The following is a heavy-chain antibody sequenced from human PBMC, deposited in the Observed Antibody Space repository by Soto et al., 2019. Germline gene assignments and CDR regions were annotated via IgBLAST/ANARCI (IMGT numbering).Heavy chain of an antibody. CDR3: GRESGETWDYEAS. J-gene: IGHJ5*01. Sequence: PSETLSLTCTVSGGSMSSYRWSWIRQPAGKGLEWIGRLNKYGNTHYNPSLKSRVTVSVDTSRNQFSLTLRSVNAADSAVYHCGRESGETWDYEASWGHGTPVTVSS. V-gene: IGHV4-4*07. CDR2: LNKYGNT. D-gene: IGHD1-7*01. CDR1: GGSMSSYR.